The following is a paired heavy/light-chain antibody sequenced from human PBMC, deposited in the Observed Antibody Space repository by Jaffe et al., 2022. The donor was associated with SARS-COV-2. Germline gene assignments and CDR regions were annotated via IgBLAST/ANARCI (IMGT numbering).Heavy chain of an antibody. J-gene: IGHJ2*01. Sequence: EVQLLESGGGLVQPGGSLRLSCAASGFTFSSCVMSWVRQAPGKGLEWVSGISGSGDTTHFADSVKGRFTISRDNSKNMLYLQMNSLRAEDTALYYCAKGCTPGGYWYFDLWGRGTLVTVSS. CDR3: AKGCTPGGYWYFDL. CDR1: GFTFSSCV. V-gene: IGHV3-23*01. D-gene: IGHD3-10*01. CDR2: ISGSGDTT.
Light chain of an antibody. CDR1: QSVSSH. CDR3: QQYNNWPLT. J-gene: IGKJ4*01. V-gene: IGKV3-15*01. Sequence: EIVMTQSPATLSVSPGERATLSCRASQSVSSHLAWYQHKPGQAPRLLIYGASTRATGIPARLSGSGSGTEFTLTISSLQSEDFAVYYCQQYNNWPLTFGGGTKVEIK. CDR2: GAS.